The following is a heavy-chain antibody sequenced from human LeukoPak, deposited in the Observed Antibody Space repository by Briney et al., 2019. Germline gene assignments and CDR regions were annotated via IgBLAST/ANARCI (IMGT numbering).Heavy chain of an antibody. CDR2: ISSSGSTK. D-gene: IGHD6-13*01. CDR1: GFTFSDYY. CDR3: AREAAAIDY. J-gene: IGHJ4*02. Sequence: GGSLRLSCAASGFTFSDYYMTRIRQAPGKGLEWVSYISSSGSTKYYADSVKGRFTISRDNANNSLYLHMNSLRAEDSAVYYCAREAAAIDYWGQGTLVTVSS. V-gene: IGHV3-11*01.